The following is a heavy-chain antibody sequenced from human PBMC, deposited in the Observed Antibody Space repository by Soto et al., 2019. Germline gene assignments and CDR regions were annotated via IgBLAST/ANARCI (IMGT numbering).Heavy chain of an antibody. CDR2: IYYSGST. D-gene: IGHD3-16*01. CDR1: GGSISSSSYY. CDR3: ASLRDYYGMDV. J-gene: IGHJ6*02. V-gene: IGHV4-39*01. Sequence: ETLSLTCTVSGGSISSSSYYWGWIRQPPGKGLEWIGSIYYSGSTYYNPSLKSRVTISVDTSKNQFSLKLSSVTAADTAVYYCASLRDYYGMDVWGQGTTVTVSS.